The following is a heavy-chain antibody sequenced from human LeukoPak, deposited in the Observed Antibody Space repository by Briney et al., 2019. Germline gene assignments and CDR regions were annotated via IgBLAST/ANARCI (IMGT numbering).Heavy chain of an antibody. D-gene: IGHD3-22*01. CDR1: GFTFSDYY. J-gene: IGHJ4*02. CDR3: ARDSNYYYDSSGYYPQFDY. Sequence: GGSLRLSCAASGFTFSDYYMSWIRQAPGKGLEWVSYISSSGSTIYSAYSVKSRFTISRDNAKNSLYLQMNSLRAEDTAVYYCARDSNYYYDSSGYYPQFDYWGQGTLVTVSS. V-gene: IGHV3-11*04. CDR2: ISSSGSTI.